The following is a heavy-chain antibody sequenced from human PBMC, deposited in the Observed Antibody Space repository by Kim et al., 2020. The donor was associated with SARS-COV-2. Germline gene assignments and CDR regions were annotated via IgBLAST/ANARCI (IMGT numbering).Heavy chain of an antibody. CDR3: ARGAGGDSYFDY. J-gene: IGHJ4*02. D-gene: IGHD2-21*02. V-gene: IGHV1-3*01. Sequence: ASVKVSCKASGYTFTSYAMHWVRQAPGQRLEWMGWINAGNGNTKYSQKFQGRVTITRDTSASTAYMELSSLRSEDTAVYYCARGAGGDSYFDYWGQGTLVTVSS. CDR2: INAGNGNT. CDR1: GYTFTSYA.